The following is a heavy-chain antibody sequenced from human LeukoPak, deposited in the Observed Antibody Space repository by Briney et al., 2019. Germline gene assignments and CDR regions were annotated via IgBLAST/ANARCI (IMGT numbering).Heavy chain of an antibody. J-gene: IGHJ4*02. CDR2: INPNTGGT. D-gene: IGHD3-22*01. Sequence: ASVKVSCKTSGYTFTGYYMHWVRQAPGQGLEWMGWINPNTGGTNYAQNFQGRVTMTSDTSISTAYMELSSLRSDDTAMNYCARAPMIVVVFPPRLDFWGQGTLVTVSS. CDR3: ARAPMIVVVFPPRLDF. V-gene: IGHV1-2*02. CDR1: GYTFTGYY.